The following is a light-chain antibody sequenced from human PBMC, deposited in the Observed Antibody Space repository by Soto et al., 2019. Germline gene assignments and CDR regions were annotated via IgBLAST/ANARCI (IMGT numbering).Light chain of an antibody. CDR2: GAS. Sequence: EVVLTQSPDTLSLSPGERATLSCRASQSINTNLAWYQQKPGQAPRLLIYGASTRATVIPARFSGSGSGTEFTLTISGLQADDFAVYYCQQYHHWPPKVTFGPGTKVDIK. CDR1: QSINTN. J-gene: IGKJ3*01. CDR3: QQYHHWPPKVT. V-gene: IGKV3-15*01.